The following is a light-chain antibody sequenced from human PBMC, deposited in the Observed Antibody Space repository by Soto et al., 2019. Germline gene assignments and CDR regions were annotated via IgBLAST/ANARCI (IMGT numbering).Light chain of an antibody. V-gene: IGKV1-5*03. CDR2: KAS. Sequence: DIQMTQSPSTLSASVGDRVTSTCRASQSISSRLAWYQQKPGTAPKLLIYKASSLQSGVPSRFSGSGSGTEFTLTISSLQPDDFATYYCQQYSSYPHTFGQGTKLEIK. CDR1: QSISSR. J-gene: IGKJ2*01. CDR3: QQYSSYPHT.